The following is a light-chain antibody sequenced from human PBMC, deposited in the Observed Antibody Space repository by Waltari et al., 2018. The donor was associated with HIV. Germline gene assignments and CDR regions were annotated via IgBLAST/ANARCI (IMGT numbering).Light chain of an antibody. J-gene: IGKJ2*01. Sequence: DIQLTQSPSFLSASVGDRVTITCRAGQDISSYLAWYQQKPGKAPKLLIYAASTFQNGVPSRFSGSGSGTEFTLTISSLQPEDFATYYCQQLNSFPHTFGQGTEL. CDR1: QDISSY. V-gene: IGKV1-9*01. CDR2: AAS. CDR3: QQLNSFPHT.